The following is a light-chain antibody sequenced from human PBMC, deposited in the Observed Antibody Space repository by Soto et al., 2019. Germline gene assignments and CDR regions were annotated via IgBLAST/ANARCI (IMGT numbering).Light chain of an antibody. J-gene: IGKJ1*01. Sequence: IRMTKSPSTLSASVAAIVTITGRASQSVAHCLDWYQQKPGKAPKLLIYDASSLESGVPSRFTGSGSGTEFTLTISSLQPDDFATYYCQQYNSYWWTFGQGTKVDI. V-gene: IGKV1-5*01. CDR1: QSVAHC. CDR3: QQYNSYWWT. CDR2: DAS.